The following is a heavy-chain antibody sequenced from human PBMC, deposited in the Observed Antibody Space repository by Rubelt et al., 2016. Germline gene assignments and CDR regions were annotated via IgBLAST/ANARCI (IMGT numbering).Heavy chain of an antibody. CDR1: GGSISSSSYY. Sequence: QLQMQESGPGLVKPTEAQSLTCTVSGGSISSSSYYWGWIRQPPGKGLEWIGSIFYSGITYYHPSLKSRVTLSVDTAKNQVSLKLSSVTAADTAVYYCAKYYDSSGQNNWFDPWGQGTLVTVSS. CDR3: AKYYDSSGQNNWFDP. V-gene: IGHV4-39*07. J-gene: IGHJ5*02. D-gene: IGHD3-22*01. CDR2: IFYSGIT.